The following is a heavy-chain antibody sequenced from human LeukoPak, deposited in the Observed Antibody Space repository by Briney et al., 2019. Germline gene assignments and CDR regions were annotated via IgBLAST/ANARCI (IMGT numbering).Heavy chain of an antibody. V-gene: IGHV3-21*01. CDR3: AREGGFCFGDTCRFFDF. CDR1: GFTLSTSS. D-gene: IGHD2-15*01. J-gene: IGHJ4*02. CDR2: ISSSRSYI. Sequence: GGSLRLSCAASGFTLSTSSLNWVRQAPGKGLEWVSSISSSRSYIYYADSVKGRFTISRDNAKNSLYLQMNSLGAEDTAVYYCAREGGFCFGDTCRFFDFWGQGTLVTVSS.